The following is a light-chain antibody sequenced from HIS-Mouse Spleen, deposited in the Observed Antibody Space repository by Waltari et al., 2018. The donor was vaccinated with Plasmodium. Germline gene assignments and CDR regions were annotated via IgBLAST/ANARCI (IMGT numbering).Light chain of an antibody. CDR3: QVWDSSSDHWV. Sequence: SYVLTQPPSVSVAPGQTARITCGGNNIGSKSVHWYQQKPGQAPVLVVYDDSDRPSVIRERFSGSNSGNTATLTISRVEAGDEADYYCQVWDSSSDHWVFGGGTKLTVL. CDR2: DDS. J-gene: IGLJ3*02. V-gene: IGLV3-21*02. CDR1: NIGSKS.